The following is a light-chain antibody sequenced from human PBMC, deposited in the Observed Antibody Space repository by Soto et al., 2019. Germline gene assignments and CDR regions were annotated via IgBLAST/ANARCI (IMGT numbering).Light chain of an antibody. V-gene: IGLV4-60*03. Sequence: QPVLTQSSSASASLGSSVKLTCTLSSGHSSYIIAWHQQQPGKAPRYLMKLEGSGSYNKGSGVPDRFSGSSSGADRYLTISNLQSEDEADYYCETWDSNTRAVFGGWTKLTVL. J-gene: IGLJ2*01. CDR3: ETWDSNTRAV. CDR1: SGHSSYI. CDR2: LEGSGSY.